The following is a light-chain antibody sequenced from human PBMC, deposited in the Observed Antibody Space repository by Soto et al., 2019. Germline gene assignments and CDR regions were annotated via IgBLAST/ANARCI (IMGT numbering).Light chain of an antibody. J-gene: IGKJ1*01. Sequence: DIVMTQSPDSLAVSLGERATINCKSSQSVLYISNNKNYLAWYQQKPGQPPKLLIYWASTRESGVPDRFSGSGSGTDFTLTISSLQAEDVAVYYCQQYYSTPQTFGPGTAVEI. V-gene: IGKV4-1*01. CDR1: QSVLYISNNKNY. CDR2: WAS. CDR3: QQYYSTPQT.